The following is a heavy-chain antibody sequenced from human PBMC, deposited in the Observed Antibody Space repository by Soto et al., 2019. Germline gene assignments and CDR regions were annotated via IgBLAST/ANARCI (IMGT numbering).Heavy chain of an antibody. CDR1: GFTFSSYG. D-gene: IGHD6-6*01. Sequence: GGSLRLSCAASGFTFSSYGMHWVRQAPGKGLEWVAVISYDGSNKYYADSVKGRFTISRDNSKNTLYLQMNSLRAEDTAVYYCANDVEIPIAPPPHYYGMDVWGQGTTVTVSS. J-gene: IGHJ6*02. CDR3: ANDVEIPIAPPPHYYGMDV. CDR2: ISYDGSNK. V-gene: IGHV3-30*18.